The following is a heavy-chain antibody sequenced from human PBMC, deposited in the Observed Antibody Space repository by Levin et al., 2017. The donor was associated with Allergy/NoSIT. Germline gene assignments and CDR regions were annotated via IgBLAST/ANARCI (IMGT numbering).Heavy chain of an antibody. CDR2: ISYDGSNK. V-gene: IGHV3-30*18. CDR3: AKDQGLLRCLEWGFDY. D-gene: IGHD3-3*01. CDR1: GFTFSSYG. J-gene: IGHJ4*02. Sequence: GESLKISCAASGFTFSSYGMHWVRQAPGKGLVWVAVISYDGSNKYYADFVKGRFTISRDNSKNTLYLQMNSLRAEDTAVYYCAKDQGLLRCLEWGFDYWGQGTLVTVSS.